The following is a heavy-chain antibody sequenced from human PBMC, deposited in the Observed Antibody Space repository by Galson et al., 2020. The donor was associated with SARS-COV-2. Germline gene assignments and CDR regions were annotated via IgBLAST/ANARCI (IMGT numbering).Heavy chain of an antibody. V-gene: IGHV3-53*04. CDR1: GFTVSSNY. D-gene: IGHD2-15*01. J-gene: IGHJ6*02. Sequence: TGGSLRLSCAASGFTVSSNYMSWVRQAPGKGLEWVSVIYSGGSTYYADSVKGRFTISRHNSKNTLYLQMNSLRAEDTAVYYCARADGLAPFYYGMDVWGQGTTVTVSS. CDR2: IYSGGST. CDR3: ARADGLAPFYYGMDV.